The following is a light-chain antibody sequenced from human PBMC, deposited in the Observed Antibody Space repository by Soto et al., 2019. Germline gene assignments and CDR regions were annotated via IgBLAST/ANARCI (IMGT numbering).Light chain of an antibody. CDR1: QSVSSSY. CDR3: QQYGSSPWT. CDR2: GAS. V-gene: IGKV3-20*01. Sequence: EIVLTQSPATLSLSPGERATLSCRASQSVSSSYLAWYQQKPGQAPRLLIYGASSRATGIPDRFTGSGSGTDFNLTISTLEPEDFAVYYCQQYGSSPWTFGQGTK. J-gene: IGKJ1*01.